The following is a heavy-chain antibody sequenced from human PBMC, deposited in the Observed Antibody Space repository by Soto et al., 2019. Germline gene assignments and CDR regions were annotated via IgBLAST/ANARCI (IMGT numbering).Heavy chain of an antibody. CDR1: GSSISSSY. V-gene: IGHV4-59*01. Sequence: SETMSLTCTVSGSSISSSYWSWIRQSPGKGLEWIGYIYYSGSTNYNPSLKSRVTISINTSKKQFSLKLTSVTAADTAVFYCARLYPFYDFSTGSQMFAFDVWGQGTVVTVSS. CDR3: ARLYPFYDFSTGSQMFAFDV. J-gene: IGHJ3*01. CDR2: IYYSGST. D-gene: IGHD3-3*01.